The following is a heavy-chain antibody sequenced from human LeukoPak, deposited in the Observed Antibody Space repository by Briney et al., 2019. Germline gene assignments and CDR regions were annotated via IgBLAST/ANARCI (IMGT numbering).Heavy chain of an antibody. CDR2: ISYDGSNK. V-gene: IGHV3-30-3*01. CDR3: GRFVSGNYGRGDS. CDR1: GFTFSSYA. Sequence: GGSLRLSCAASGFTFSSYAMHWVRQAPGKGLEWVAVISYDGSNKYYADSVKGRFTISRDNAKNTLYLQMNSLRAEDTAVYYCGRFVSGNYGRGDSWGQGTLVTVSS. D-gene: IGHD1-26*01. J-gene: IGHJ4*02.